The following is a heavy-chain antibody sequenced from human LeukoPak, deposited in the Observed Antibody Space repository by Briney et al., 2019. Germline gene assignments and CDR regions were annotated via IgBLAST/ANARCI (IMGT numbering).Heavy chain of an antibody. D-gene: IGHD5-18*01. CDR3: ARDQGSEDTV. Sequence: RPGGSLRLSCAASGFTVSSNYMSWVRQAPGKGLERVSVIYSGGSTYYADSVKGRFTISRDNSKSTLYLQMNSLRAEDTAVYYCARDQGSEDTVWGQGTLVTVSS. CDR2: IYSGGST. J-gene: IGHJ4*02. V-gene: IGHV3-53*01. CDR1: GFTVSSNY.